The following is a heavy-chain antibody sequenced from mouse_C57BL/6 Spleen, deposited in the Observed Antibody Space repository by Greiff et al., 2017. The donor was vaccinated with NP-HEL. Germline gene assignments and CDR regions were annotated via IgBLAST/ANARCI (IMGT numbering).Heavy chain of an antibody. CDR2: INPGSGGT. Sequence: QVQLKQSGAELVRPGTSVKVSCKASGYAFTNYLIEWVKQRPGQGLEWIGVINPGSGGTNYNEKFKGKATLTADKSSSTAYMQLSSLTSEDSAVYFCARDDYYGRSYGRYFDVWGTGTTVTVSS. V-gene: IGHV1-54*01. CDR1: GYAFTNYL. D-gene: IGHD1-1*01. CDR3: ARDDYYGRSYGRYFDV. J-gene: IGHJ1*03.